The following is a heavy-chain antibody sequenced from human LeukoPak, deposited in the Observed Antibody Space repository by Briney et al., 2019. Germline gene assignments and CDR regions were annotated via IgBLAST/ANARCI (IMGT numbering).Heavy chain of an antibody. V-gene: IGHV3-11*01. CDR1: GFTFSDPY. Sequence: GGSLRLSCAASGFTFSDPYMSWIRQAPGKGLEYLSYISPDGKSISYTDSVKGRFTISRDNAKNSLYLQMTSLRAEDTAIYYCARPARLLEYWGQGTLFTVSS. D-gene: IGHD6-6*01. J-gene: IGHJ4*02. CDR2: ISPDGKSI. CDR3: ARPARLLEY.